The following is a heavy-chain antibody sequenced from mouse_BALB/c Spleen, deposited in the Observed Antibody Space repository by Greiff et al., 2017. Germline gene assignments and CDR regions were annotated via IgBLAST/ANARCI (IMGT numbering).Heavy chain of an antibody. D-gene: IGHD2-1*01. CDR1: GYTFTSYW. V-gene: IGHV1-5*01. CDR2: IYPGNSDT. Sequence: EVQLQQSGTVLARPGASVKMSCKASGYTFTSYWMHWVKQRPGQGLEWIGAIYPGNSDTSYNQKFKGKAKLTAVTSTSTAYMELSSLTNEDSAVYYCTRSCTVDDGNYYAMDYWGQGTSVTVSS. J-gene: IGHJ4*01. CDR3: TRSCTVDDGNYYAMDY.